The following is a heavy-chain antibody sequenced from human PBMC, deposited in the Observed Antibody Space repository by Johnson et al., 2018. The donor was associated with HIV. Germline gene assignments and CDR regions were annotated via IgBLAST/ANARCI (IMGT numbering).Heavy chain of an antibody. D-gene: IGHD3-22*01. CDR2: ISYDGSNK. CDR3: ARPLSSGYFPLAAFDI. J-gene: IGHJ3*02. CDR1: GFTFSSYA. V-gene: IGHV3-30*04. Sequence: QVQLVESGGGVVQPGRSLRLSCAASGFTFSSYAMHWVRQAPGKGLEWVAVISYDGSNKYYADSVKGRFTISRDNSKNTLYLQMNSLRAEDTAVYYCARPLSSGYFPLAAFDIWGQGTMVTVSS.